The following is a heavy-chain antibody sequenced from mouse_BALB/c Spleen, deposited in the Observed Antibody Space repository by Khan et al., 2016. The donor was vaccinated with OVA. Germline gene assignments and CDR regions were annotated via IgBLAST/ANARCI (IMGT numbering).Heavy chain of an antibody. Sequence: EVKLEESGPGLVKPSQSLSLTCTVTGYSITSGYGWNWIRQFPGNKLEWMGYISYSGSPNYTPSLQSRISINRDTSKNQVFLQLNSVTTEDTATYYCARTARIKYWGQGTTLTVSS. V-gene: IGHV3-2*02. J-gene: IGHJ2*01. CDR2: ISYSGSP. D-gene: IGHD1-2*01. CDR3: ARTARIKY. CDR1: GYSITSGYG.